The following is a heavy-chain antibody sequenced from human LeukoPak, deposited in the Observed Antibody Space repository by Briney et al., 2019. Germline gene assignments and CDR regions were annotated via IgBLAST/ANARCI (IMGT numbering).Heavy chain of an antibody. CDR1: GFTFSSYS. CDR2: ISSSSSYI. Sequence: GGSLRLSCAASGFTFSSYSMNWVRQAPGKGLEWVSSISSSSSYIYYADSVKGRFTISRDNAKNSLYLQMNSLRAEDTAVYYCARGLLILRFNHDAFDIWGQGTMVTVSS. D-gene: IGHD3-3*01. J-gene: IGHJ3*02. V-gene: IGHV3-21*01. CDR3: ARGLLILRFNHDAFDI.